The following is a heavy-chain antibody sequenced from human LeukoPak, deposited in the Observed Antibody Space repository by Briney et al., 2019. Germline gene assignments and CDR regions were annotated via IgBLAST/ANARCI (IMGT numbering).Heavy chain of an antibody. CDR1: GFTFSSYW. CDR2: IKQDGSEK. J-gene: IGHJ4*02. D-gene: IGHD3-22*01. CDR3: AREAQLSNYYDSSGHDY. V-gene: IGHV3-7*01. Sequence: GGSLRLSCAASGFTFSSYWMSWVRQAPGKGLEWVANIKQDGSEKYYVDSVKGRFTISRDNAKNSLYLQMNSLRAEDTAVYYCAREAQLSNYYDSSGHDYWGQGTLVTVSS.